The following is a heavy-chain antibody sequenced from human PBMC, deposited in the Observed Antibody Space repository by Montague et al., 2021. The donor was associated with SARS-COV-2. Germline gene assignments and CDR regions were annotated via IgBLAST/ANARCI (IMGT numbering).Heavy chain of an antibody. CDR2: VFYTGTT. Sequence: SETLSLTCSVSGSCFASSSFYWGWIRQPPGKGLEWLGNVFYTGTTSYXXXLKSRVTISMDTSGNRLSLKLTSVAATDTAMYFCARAESYDSSGFLNDPFGVWGQGTMVTVSS. D-gene: IGHD3-22*01. V-gene: IGHV4-39*02. CDR3: ARAESYDSSGFLNDPFGV. CDR1: GSCFASSSFY. J-gene: IGHJ3*01.